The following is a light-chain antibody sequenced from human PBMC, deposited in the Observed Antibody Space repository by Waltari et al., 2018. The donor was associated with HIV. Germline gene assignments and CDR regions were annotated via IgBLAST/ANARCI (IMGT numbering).Light chain of an antibody. V-gene: IGKV2-30*01. CDR1: QTLIYTDGNTS. Sequence: EAVLTQSPVSLSVALGRPASISCRSSQTLIYTDGNTSLNWLHQMPGQSPRRLIYKISNRDSGVPDRFSGSGSVTDFTLHISRVEAEDLGIFYCMQSTHWPGTFGQGTKVEIQ. CDR3: MQSTHWPGT. J-gene: IGKJ1*01. CDR2: KIS.